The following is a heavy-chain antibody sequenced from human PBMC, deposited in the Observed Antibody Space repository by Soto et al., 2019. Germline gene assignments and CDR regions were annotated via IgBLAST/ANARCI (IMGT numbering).Heavy chain of an antibody. Sequence: PSETLSLTCTVSGGSISSYYWSWIRQPPGKGLEWIGYIYYSGSTNYNPSLKSRVTISVDTSKNQFSLKLSSVTAADTAVYYCARGYYDILTGYYPPFDYWGQGTLVTVS. D-gene: IGHD3-9*01. CDR3: ARGYYDILTGYYPPFDY. CDR1: GGSISSYY. V-gene: IGHV4-59*01. J-gene: IGHJ4*02. CDR2: IYYSGST.